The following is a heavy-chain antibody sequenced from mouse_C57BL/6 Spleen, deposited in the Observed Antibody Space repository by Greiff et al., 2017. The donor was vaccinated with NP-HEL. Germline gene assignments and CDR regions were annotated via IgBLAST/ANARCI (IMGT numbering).Heavy chain of an antibody. D-gene: IGHD2-5*01. CDR3: ARSLYSNYPYWYFDV. CDR1: GFNIKNTY. CDR2: IDPANGNT. V-gene: IGHV14-3*01. Sequence: EVQLQQSVAELVRPGASVKLSCTTSGFNIKNTYMHWVKQRPEQGLEWIGRIDPANGNTKYAPKFQGKATITADTSSNTAYLQLSSLTSEDTAIYYCARSLYSNYPYWYFDVWGTGTTVTVSS. J-gene: IGHJ1*03.